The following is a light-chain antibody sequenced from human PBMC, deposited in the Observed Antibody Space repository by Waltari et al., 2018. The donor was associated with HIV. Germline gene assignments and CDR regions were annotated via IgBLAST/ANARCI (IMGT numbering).Light chain of an antibody. CDR2: SNN. Sequence: QSVLTQPPSASGTPGQRVTISRSGSSSNIGSNTVNWYQQLPGTAPKLLIYSNNQRPSGVADRFSGSKSGTSASLAISGLQSEDEADYYCAAWDDSLNGVVFGGGTKLTVL. V-gene: IGLV1-44*01. J-gene: IGLJ2*01. CDR3: AAWDDSLNGVV. CDR1: SSNIGSNT.